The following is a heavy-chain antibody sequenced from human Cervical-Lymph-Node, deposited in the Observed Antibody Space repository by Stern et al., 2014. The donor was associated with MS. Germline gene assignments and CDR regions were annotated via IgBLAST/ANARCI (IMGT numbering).Heavy chain of an antibody. V-gene: IGHV1-18*01. CDR3: ARDKMHAFDY. Sequence: QVQLLESGTELKKPGASVLVSCKASGYTFTTYGITWVRQAPGQGLEWMGWISADSGNTKYAQKFQDRVTMTRDTTTGTAYMEVRSLRSEDTAVYYCARDKMHAFDYWGQGTQVTVPS. CDR2: ISADSGNT. J-gene: IGHJ4*02. CDR1: GYTFTTYG. D-gene: IGHD2-8*01.